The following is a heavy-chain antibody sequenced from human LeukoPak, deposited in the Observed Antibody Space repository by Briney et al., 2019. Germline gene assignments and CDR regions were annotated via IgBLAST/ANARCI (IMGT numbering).Heavy chain of an antibody. D-gene: IGHD3-3*01. CDR2: IIPIFGTA. CDR3: ARSEYYDFWSGPNRNYYYYGMDV. Sequence: ASVKVSCKASGGTFSSYAISWVRQAPGQRLEWMGGIIPIFGTANYAQKFQGRVTVTRDTSTSTVHMELSGLRSEDTAVYYCARSEYYDFWSGPNRNYYYYGMDVWGQGTTVTVSS. J-gene: IGHJ6*02. CDR1: GGTFSSYA. V-gene: IGHV1-69*05.